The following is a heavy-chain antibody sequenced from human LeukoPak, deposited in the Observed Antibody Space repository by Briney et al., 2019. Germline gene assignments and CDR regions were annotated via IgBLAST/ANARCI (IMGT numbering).Heavy chain of an antibody. Sequence: ASVKVSCKASGYTFTGYYIHWVRQAPGQGLEWMGWINPNSGDTNSAQKFQGRVTMARDTSITTAYMEMSRLRSDDTAVYYCAALYYDSSGSFDYWGQGTLVTVSS. J-gene: IGHJ4*02. V-gene: IGHV1-2*02. CDR3: AALYYDSSGSFDY. D-gene: IGHD3-22*01. CDR1: GYTFTGYY. CDR2: INPNSGDT.